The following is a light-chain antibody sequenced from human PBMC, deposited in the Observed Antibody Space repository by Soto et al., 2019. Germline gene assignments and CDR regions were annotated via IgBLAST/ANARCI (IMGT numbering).Light chain of an antibody. J-gene: IGKJ1*01. Sequence: DIQMTQSPSSLSASIGDRVTLTYRASQMIGANLNWYQQRPGKAPTLLIYAVSSLQSGVSSRFSGSGSGTDFPLSINSLQREDFATYYCQQTYSAPPLFGQGTKVDI. V-gene: IGKV1-39*01. CDR1: QMIGAN. CDR3: QQTYSAPPL. CDR2: AVS.